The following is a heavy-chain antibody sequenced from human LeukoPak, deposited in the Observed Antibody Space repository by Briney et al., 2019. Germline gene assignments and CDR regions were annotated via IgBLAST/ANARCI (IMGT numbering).Heavy chain of an antibody. V-gene: IGHV3-53*01. J-gene: IGHJ4*02. CDR3: ARSTVVSDDDFDY. Sequence: GGSLRLSCAASGFTVSSSYMSWARQAPGKGLEWVSVIYSGGSTYYADSVKGRFTISRDNSKNTLYLQMNSLRAEDTAVYYCARSTVVSDDDFDYWGQGTLVTVSS. CDR1: GFTVSSSY. D-gene: IGHD4-23*01. CDR2: IYSGGST.